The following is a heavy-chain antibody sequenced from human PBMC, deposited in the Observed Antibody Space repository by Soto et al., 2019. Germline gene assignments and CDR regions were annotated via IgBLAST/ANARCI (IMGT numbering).Heavy chain of an antibody. J-gene: IGHJ4*02. D-gene: IGHD6-13*01. CDR3: ARDLGSWSSYDFDY. CDR2: IYSGGNA. CDR1: GFTVSSNY. Sequence: GGSLRLTCAASGFTVSSNYMSWVRQAPGKGLEWVSIIYSGGNAYYADSVKGRFTISRDNSKNTLYLQMNNLRAEDTAVYYCARDLGSWSSYDFDYWGQGT. V-gene: IGHV3-66*01.